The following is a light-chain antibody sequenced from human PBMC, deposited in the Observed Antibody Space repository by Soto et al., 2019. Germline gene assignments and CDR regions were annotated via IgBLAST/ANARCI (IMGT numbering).Light chain of an antibody. V-gene: IGKV3-20*01. J-gene: IGKJ5*01. CDR2: GAS. CDR3: QQYGSSPPIT. CDR1: QSVSSSY. Sequence: EIVLTQSPGTLSLSPGERATLSCRASQSVSSSYLAGYQQKPGQAPRLLIYGASSRATGIPDRFSGSGSGTDVTITSSRLEPEDFAVYYCQQYGSSPPITFGQGTRLEIK.